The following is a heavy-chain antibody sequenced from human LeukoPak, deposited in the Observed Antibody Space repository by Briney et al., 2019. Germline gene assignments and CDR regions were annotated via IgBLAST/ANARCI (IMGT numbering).Heavy chain of an antibody. D-gene: IGHD3-3*01. J-gene: IGHJ6*03. CDR1: GFTFSSYA. CDR2: ISGSGGST. Sequence: GGSLRLSCAASGFTFSSYAMSWVRQAAGKGLEWDSAISGSGGSTYYADSVKGRFTIPRDNSKNTLYLQMNSLRAEDTAVYYCANPYGGDYDFWSGYYYYYYYYMDVWGKGTTVTVSS. CDR3: ANPYGGDYDFWSGYYYYYYYYMDV. V-gene: IGHV3-23*01.